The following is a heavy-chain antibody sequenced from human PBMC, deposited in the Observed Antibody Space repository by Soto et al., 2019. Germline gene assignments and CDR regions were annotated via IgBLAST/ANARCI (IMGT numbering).Heavy chain of an antibody. V-gene: IGHV2-5*02. CDR2: IYWDGDR. CDR3: VHSRCGGDCLQSSSSHYYYGMDI. CDR1: GFSLSTGGMG. J-gene: IGHJ6*02. D-gene: IGHD2-21*02. Sequence: QITLKESGPTLVKPTQTLTLTCTFSGFSLSTGGMGVGWIRQPPGKALEWLALIYWDGDRRYRPSLMSRLTIAKDTSKNQVVLTKTNMDPVDTATYYCVHSRCGGDCLQSSSSHYYYGMDIWGQGTTVTVSS.